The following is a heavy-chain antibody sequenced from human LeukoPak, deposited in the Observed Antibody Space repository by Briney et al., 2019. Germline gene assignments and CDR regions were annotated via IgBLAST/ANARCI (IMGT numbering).Heavy chain of an antibody. Sequence: SETLSLTCTVSGGSIGSYYWSWIRQPPGKGLEWIGYIYYSGSTNYNPSLKSRVTISVDTSKNQFSLKLSSVTAADTAVYYCARDGIAAAGTFGYWGQGTLVTVSS. CDR1: GGSIGSYY. D-gene: IGHD6-13*01. J-gene: IGHJ4*02. V-gene: IGHV4-59*01. CDR2: IYYSGST. CDR3: ARDGIAAAGTFGY.